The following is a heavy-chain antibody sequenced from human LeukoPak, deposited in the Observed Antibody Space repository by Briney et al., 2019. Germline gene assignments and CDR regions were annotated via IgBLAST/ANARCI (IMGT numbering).Heavy chain of an antibody. V-gene: IGHV3-53*01. Sequence: AGGSLRLSCVVSGFTVSSNYMTWVRQAPGKGLEWVSVIYSGDNTFHAASVRGRFTISRDNPKNTLYLQMNSLRAEDTAMYYCARVGGSDWGQGTLVTVSS. CDR3: ARVGGSD. CDR2: IYSGDNT. J-gene: IGHJ4*02. CDR1: GFTVSSNY. D-gene: IGHD3-10*01.